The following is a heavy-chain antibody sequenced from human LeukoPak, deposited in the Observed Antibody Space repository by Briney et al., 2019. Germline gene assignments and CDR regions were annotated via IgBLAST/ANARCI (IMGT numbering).Heavy chain of an antibody. CDR1: GGSFSGYY. V-gene: IGHV4-34*01. CDR3: ARVPYYYDSSGYSRGIWFDP. J-gene: IGHJ5*02. Sequence: SETLSLTCAVYGGSFSGYYWSWIRQPLGKGLEWIGEINHSGSTNYNPSLKSRVTISVDTSKNQFSLKLSSVTAADTAVYYCARVPYYYDSSGYSRGIWFDPWGQGTLVTVSS. D-gene: IGHD3-22*01. CDR2: INHSGST.